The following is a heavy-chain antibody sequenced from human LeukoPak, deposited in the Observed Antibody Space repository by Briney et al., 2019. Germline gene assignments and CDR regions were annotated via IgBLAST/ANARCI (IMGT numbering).Heavy chain of an antibody. J-gene: IGHJ3*02. D-gene: IGHD2-8*01. Sequence: SETLSLTCTVSGGSISSYYWSWLRQPPGKGLEWIGYIYYSGSTNYNPSLKSRVTISVDTSKNRFSLKLNSMTAADTAVYYCARHGRANGLDIWGQGTMVTVSS. CDR1: GGSISSYY. CDR2: IYYSGST. V-gene: IGHV4-59*08. CDR3: ARHGRANGLDI.